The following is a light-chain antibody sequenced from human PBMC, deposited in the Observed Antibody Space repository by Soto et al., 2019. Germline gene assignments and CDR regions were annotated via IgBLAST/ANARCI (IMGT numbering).Light chain of an antibody. J-gene: IGLJ2*01. CDR3: AAWDDSLNSVV. V-gene: IGLV1-44*01. CDR1: FSNIGSHA. Sequence: QAVVTQPPSASETPGQRVTISCSGTFSNIGSHAVNWYQQLPGTAPKLLIYSNIERPSGVPDRLSGSKSGTSASLAISGLQSEDEAVYYCAAWDDSLNSVVFGGGTKLTVL. CDR2: SNI.